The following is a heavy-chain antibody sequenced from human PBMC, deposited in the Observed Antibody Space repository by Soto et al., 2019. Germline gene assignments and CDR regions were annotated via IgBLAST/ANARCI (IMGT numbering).Heavy chain of an antibody. CDR2: ISNNGDT. J-gene: IGHJ4*02. Sequence: TSETLSLTCTVSGASVSGDYWSWIRQPPGKGLECIGYISNNGDTNYSPSLKSRVTMSLDTSRNQFSLKLTSVTAADTAVYYCARTARRLDYWGQGTLVTVSS. CDR3: ARTARRLDY. V-gene: IGHV4-59*02. D-gene: IGHD6-6*01. CDR1: GASVSGDY.